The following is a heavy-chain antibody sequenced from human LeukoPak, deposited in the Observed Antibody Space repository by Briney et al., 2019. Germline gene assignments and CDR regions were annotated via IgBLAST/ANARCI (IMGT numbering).Heavy chain of an antibody. CDR2: ISYDGSSE. J-gene: IGHJ4*02. CDR3: ATGGATVTTDY. V-gene: IGHV3-33*03. CDR1: GFTFGNYG. D-gene: IGHD4-17*01. Sequence: PGRSLRLSCAVSGFTFGNYGMHWVRQAPGKGLEWVALISYDGSSEYYAGSVKGRFTISRDNAKNSLYLQMNSLRAEDTAVYYCATGGATVTTDYWGQGTLVTVSS.